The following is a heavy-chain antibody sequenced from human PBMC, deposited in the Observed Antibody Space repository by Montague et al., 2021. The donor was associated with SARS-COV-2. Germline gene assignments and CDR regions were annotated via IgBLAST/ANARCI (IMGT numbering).Heavy chain of an antibody. CDR2: ISYDGSNK. Sequence: SLRLSCAASEFTFSSYAMHWVRQAPGKGLEWVAAISYDGSNKYYADSVKGRFTISRDNSKNTLYLQMNSLRAEDTAVYYCARESIFFRDAFDIWGQGTMVTVSS. V-gene: IGHV3-30*04. CDR3: ARESIFFRDAFDI. D-gene: IGHD3-3*02. J-gene: IGHJ3*02. CDR1: EFTFSSYA.